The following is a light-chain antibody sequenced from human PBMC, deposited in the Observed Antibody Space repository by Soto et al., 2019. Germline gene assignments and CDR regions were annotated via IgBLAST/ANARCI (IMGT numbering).Light chain of an antibody. CDR1: QSISTY. V-gene: IGKV1-39*01. J-gene: IGKJ1*01. CDR2: AAS. CDR3: QQSYSTPRT. Sequence: IQMTQSPSSLSASVGERVTITCRASQSISTYLNWYHQKPGKAPKLLIYAASTLQSGVPSRFSGSGSGTDFTLTISSLQPEDFSTYYCQQSYSTPRTFGQGTKVDIK.